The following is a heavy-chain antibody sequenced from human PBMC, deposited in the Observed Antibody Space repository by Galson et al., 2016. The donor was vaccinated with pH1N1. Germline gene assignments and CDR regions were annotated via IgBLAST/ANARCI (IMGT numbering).Heavy chain of an antibody. CDR3: AREDYYDVDLSDWYFDL. CDR1: GGTFNSNG. Sequence: SVKVSCKASGGTFNSNGISWLRQAPGQGLEWMGRIIPILGSTNYAQKFQGKITITADESTSTAYMELNSLRSEDTAPYYCAREDYYDVDLSDWYFDLWGRGTLVTVSS. CDR2: IIPILGST. D-gene: IGHD3-22*01. V-gene: IGHV1-69*13. J-gene: IGHJ2*01.